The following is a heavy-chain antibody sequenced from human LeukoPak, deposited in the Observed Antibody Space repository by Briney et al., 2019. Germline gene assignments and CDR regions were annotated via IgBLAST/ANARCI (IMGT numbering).Heavy chain of an antibody. Sequence: GGSLRLSCAASGFTFSSYGMHWVRQAPGKGLEWVAFIRYDGSNKYYADSVKGRFTISRDNSKNTLYLQMNSLRAEDTAVYYCASLSTTEWFCDYWGQGTLVTVPS. D-gene: IGHD4-17*01. CDR1: GFTFSSYG. CDR3: ASLSTTEWFCDY. CDR2: IRYDGSNK. V-gene: IGHV3-30*02. J-gene: IGHJ4*02.